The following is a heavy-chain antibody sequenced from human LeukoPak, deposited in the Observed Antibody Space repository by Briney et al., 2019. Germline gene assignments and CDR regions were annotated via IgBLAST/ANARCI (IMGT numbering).Heavy chain of an antibody. Sequence: SETLSLTCTVSGGSMSSYYWSWIRQPPGKGLEWIGYIYYSGSTNYNPSLKSRVTISVDTSKNQFSLKLSSVTAADTAVYYCARKIKYYDSSLGFDLWGRGTLVTVSS. CDR1: GGSMSSYY. CDR2: IYYSGST. CDR3: ARKIKYYDSSLGFDL. D-gene: IGHD3-22*01. J-gene: IGHJ2*01. V-gene: IGHV4-59*12.